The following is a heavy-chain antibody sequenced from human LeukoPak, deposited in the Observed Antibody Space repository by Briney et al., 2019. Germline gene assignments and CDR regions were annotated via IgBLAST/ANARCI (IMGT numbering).Heavy chain of an antibody. CDR1: GYNFATDW. CDR2: IYPSDSYT. V-gene: IGHV5-51*01. CDR3: ARVGVSSYGMDV. Sequence: GESLEISCEGSGYNFATDWIGGVRPVPGKGLEGMGLIYPSDSYTRYRPSFQGQVTISADKSISTAYLQWNSLKASDIAMYYCARVGVSSYGMDVWGQGTTVTVSS. D-gene: IGHD2-21*01. J-gene: IGHJ6*02.